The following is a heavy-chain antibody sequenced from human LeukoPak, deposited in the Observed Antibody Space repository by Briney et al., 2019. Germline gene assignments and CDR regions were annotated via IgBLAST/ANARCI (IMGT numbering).Heavy chain of an antibody. CDR3: ARDSEAVAGNFDY. CDR1: GFTFSDHY. CDR2: ISSSGSTI. V-gene: IGHV3-11*01. J-gene: IGHJ4*02. D-gene: IGHD6-19*01. Sequence: GGSLRLSCAASGFTFSDHYMSWIRQAPGKGLEWVSYISSSGSTIYYADSVKGRFTISRDNAKNSLYLQMNSLRAEDTAVYYCARDSEAVAGNFDYWGQGTLVTVSS.